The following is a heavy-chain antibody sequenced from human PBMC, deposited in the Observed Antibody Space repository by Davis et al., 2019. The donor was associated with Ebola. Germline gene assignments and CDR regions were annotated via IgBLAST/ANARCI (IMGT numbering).Heavy chain of an antibody. D-gene: IGHD2-21*02. J-gene: IGHJ4*02. CDR3: ARGTFVVVTAIPSFFDY. CDR1: GGSFSGYY. CDR2: INHSGST. Sequence: MPSETLSLTCAVYGGSFSGYYWSWIRQPPGKGLEWIGEINHSGSTNYNPSLKSRFTISVDSSKNQFSLKLSSVTAADTAAYYCARGTFVVVTAIPSFFDYWGQGTLVTVSS. V-gene: IGHV4-34*01.